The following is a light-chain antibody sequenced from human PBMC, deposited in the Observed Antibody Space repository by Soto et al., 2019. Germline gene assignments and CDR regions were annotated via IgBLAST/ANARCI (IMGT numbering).Light chain of an antibody. Sequence: AIRMTQSPSSLSASTGDRVTITCRASQGISSYLAWYQQKPGKAPKLLIYAASTLQSGVPSRFSGSGSETEFALTISCLQSEDFATYYCQQYYSYPPGTFGGGTKVEIK. CDR3: QQYYSYPPGT. CDR2: AAS. CDR1: QGISSY. V-gene: IGKV1-8*01. J-gene: IGKJ4*01.